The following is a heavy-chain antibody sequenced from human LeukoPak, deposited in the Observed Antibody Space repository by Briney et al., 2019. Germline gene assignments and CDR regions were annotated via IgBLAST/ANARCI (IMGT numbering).Heavy chain of an antibody. V-gene: IGHV3-48*02. CDR3: ARAGLTTYPPNFDY. Sequence: GGSLRLSCAASGFTFSSYSMYWVRQAPGKGLEWVSYISSSSSTIYYADSVKGRFTISRDNAKNSLFLQMNSLRDEDTAVYYCARAGLTTYPPNFDYWGQGTLVTVSS. D-gene: IGHD1-1*01. CDR1: GFTFSSYS. CDR2: ISSSSSTI. J-gene: IGHJ4*02.